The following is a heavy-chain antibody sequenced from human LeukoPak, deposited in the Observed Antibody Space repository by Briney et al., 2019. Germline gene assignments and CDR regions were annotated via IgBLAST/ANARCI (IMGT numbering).Heavy chain of an antibody. V-gene: IGHV3-48*01. D-gene: IGHD3-22*01. Sequence: PGGSLRLSCAASGFTFSSYSMNWVRQAPGKGLEWVSYISSSSSTIYYADSVKGRFTISRDNAKNSLYLQMNSLRAEDTALYYCAKGDYYDSSGYHFDYWGQGTLVTVSS. CDR2: ISSSSSTI. CDR3: AKGDYYDSSGYHFDY. CDR1: GFTFSSYS. J-gene: IGHJ4*02.